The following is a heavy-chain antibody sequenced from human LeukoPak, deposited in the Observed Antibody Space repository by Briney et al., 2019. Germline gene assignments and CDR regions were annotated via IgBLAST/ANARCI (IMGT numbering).Heavy chain of an antibody. CDR2: IYYSGST. V-gene: IGHV4-31*03. CDR1: GGSISSGGYY. CDR3: ARDPFKSGFFDY. J-gene: IGHJ4*02. Sequence: SETLSLTCTVSGGSISSGGYYWSWIRQHPGKGLEWIGYIYYSGSTYYNPSLKSRVTISVDTSKNQFPLKLSSVTAADTAVYYCARDPFKSGFFDYWGQGTLVTVSS. D-gene: IGHD5-12*01.